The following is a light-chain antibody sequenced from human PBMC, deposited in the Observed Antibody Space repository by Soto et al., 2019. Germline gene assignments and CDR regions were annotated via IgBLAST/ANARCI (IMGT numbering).Light chain of an antibody. CDR3: QKYNSAPLT. J-gene: IGKJ4*01. CDR2: KAS. V-gene: IGKV1-5*03. Sequence: DSQMIQSPSTLSGSVGDRVTINCRASQTTSSWLAWYQQKPGKAPKLLIYKASTLKSGVPSRFSGSGSGTEFTLTISSLQPDDFATYYCQKYNSAPLTFGGGTKVDI. CDR1: QTTSSW.